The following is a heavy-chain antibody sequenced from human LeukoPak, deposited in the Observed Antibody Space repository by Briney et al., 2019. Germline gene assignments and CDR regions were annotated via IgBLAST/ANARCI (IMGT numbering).Heavy chain of an antibody. J-gene: IGHJ4*02. CDR2: IKQDGSKK. CDR1: GFTFSSYA. Sequence: GGSLRLSCAASGFTFSSYAMSWVRQAPGKGLEWVANIKQDGSKKYYVDSVKGRFTISRDNAKNSLYLQMNSLRAEDTAVYYCARDQSRWYYDFWSGFRWGQGTLVTVSS. V-gene: IGHV3-7*01. CDR3: ARDQSRWYYDFWSGFR. D-gene: IGHD3-3*01.